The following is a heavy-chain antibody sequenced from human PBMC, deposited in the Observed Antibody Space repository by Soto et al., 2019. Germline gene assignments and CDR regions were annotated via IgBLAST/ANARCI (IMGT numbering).Heavy chain of an antibody. Sequence: QVQLQQWGAGLLKPSETLSLTCAVSGGSFSGYYWSWIRQPPGKGLEGIGEVNHSGSTNYNPSLKGRVTISVGTSKNQFSLKLSSVTAADTGVYYCARGRTQNYYDYFMDVWGKGTTVNVSS. CDR3: ARGRTQNYYDYFMDV. V-gene: IGHV4-34*01. J-gene: IGHJ6*03. CDR2: VNHSGST. CDR1: GGSFSGYY.